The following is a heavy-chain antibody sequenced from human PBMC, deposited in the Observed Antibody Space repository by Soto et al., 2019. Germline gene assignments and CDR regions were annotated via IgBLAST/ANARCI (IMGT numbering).Heavy chain of an antibody. CDR3: AGGIGAVGAK. V-gene: IGHV3-33*01. D-gene: IGHD1-26*01. CDR1: GFTFTSYG. J-gene: IGHJ4*02. Sequence: PGGSLRLSCVSSGFTFTSYGMHWVRQAPGKGLEWVAGIYFDGSKRYYIDSVKGRFTISRDNTKNTLYLQMSSLRADDTAVYFCAGGIGAVGAKWGQGTLVTGS. CDR2: IYFDGSKR.